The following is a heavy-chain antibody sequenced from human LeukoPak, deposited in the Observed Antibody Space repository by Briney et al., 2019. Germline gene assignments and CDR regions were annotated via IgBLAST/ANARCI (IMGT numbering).Heavy chain of an antibody. CDR3: ARGSGYCSGGSCYSDAFDI. J-gene: IGHJ3*02. D-gene: IGHD2-15*01. Sequence: SETLSLTCTVSGDSISSGGYYWSWIRQHPGKGLEWIGYIYYSGSTYYNPSLKGRVTISVDTSKNQFSLKLSSVTAADTAVYYCARGSGYCSGGSCYSDAFDIWGQGTMVTVSS. CDR1: GDSISSGGYY. V-gene: IGHV4-31*03. CDR2: IYYSGST.